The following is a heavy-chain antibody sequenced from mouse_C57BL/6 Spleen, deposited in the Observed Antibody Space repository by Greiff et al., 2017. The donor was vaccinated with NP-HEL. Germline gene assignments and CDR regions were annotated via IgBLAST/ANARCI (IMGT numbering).Heavy chain of an antibody. J-gene: IGHJ1*03. Sequence: DVKLVESGGGLVQPKGSLKLSCAASGFSFNTYAMNWVRQAPGKGLEWVARIRSKSNNYATYYADSVKDRFTISRDDSESMLYLQMNNLKTEDTAMYYCVRQGHGSSSDWYFDVWGTGTTVTVSS. D-gene: IGHD1-1*01. CDR2: IRSKSNNYAT. CDR3: VRQGHGSSSDWYFDV. V-gene: IGHV10-1*01. CDR1: GFSFNTYA.